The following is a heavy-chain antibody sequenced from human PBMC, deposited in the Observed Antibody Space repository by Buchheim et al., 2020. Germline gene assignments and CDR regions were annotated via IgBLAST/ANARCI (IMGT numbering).Heavy chain of an antibody. CDR3: ARDNWAAAGHRNNYYYYGMDV. J-gene: IGHJ6*02. Sequence: EVQLVESGGGLVQPGGSLRLSCAASGFTFSSYWMSWVRQAPGKGLEWVANIKQDRSEKYYVDSVKGRFTISRDNAKNSLYLQMNSLRAEDTAVYYCARDNWAAAGHRNNYYYYGMDVWGQGTT. D-gene: IGHD6-13*01. CDR1: GFTFSSYW. V-gene: IGHV3-7*01. CDR2: IKQDRSEK.